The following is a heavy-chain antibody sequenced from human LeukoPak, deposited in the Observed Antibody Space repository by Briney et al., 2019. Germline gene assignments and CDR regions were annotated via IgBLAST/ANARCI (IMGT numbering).Heavy chain of an antibody. V-gene: IGHV3-11*04. CDR1: GFTFSDYY. Sequence: GGSLRLSCSASGFTFSDYYMSWIRQAPGKGLEWVSIISSSGSTTFYADSVKGRFTISRDNAQNSLYLQMNSLRVDDTTIYYCARAGGPPHYYYYYMDVWGNGTTVTVSS. CDR2: ISSSGSTT. J-gene: IGHJ6*03. D-gene: IGHD2-15*01. CDR3: ARAGGPPHYYYYYMDV.